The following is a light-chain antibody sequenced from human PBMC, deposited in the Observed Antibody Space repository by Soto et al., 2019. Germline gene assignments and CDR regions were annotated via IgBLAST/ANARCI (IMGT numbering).Light chain of an antibody. V-gene: IGKV1-8*01. CDR1: QGISSY. J-gene: IGKJ4*01. CDR2: AAS. Sequence: AIRMTQSPSALSASTGDRFTITCRASQGISSYLAWYQQKPGKAPKLLIYAASTLQSGVPSRFSGSGSGTDFTLTISCLQSEDFATYYCQQYYSYPQITFGGGTKVDIK. CDR3: QQYYSYPQIT.